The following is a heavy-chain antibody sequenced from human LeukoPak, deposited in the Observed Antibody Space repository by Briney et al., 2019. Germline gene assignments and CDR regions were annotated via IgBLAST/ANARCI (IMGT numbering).Heavy chain of an antibody. CDR3: ARDTSLGYNFGFDY. CDR1: GGTFSSYA. D-gene: IGHD5-24*01. J-gene: IGHJ4*02. CDR2: IIPILGIA. Sequence: SVKVSCKASGGTFSSYAISWVRQAPGQGLEWMGRIIPILGIANYARKFQGGVTITADKSTSTAYMELSSLRSEDTAVYYCARDTSLGYNFGFDYWGQGTLVTVSS. V-gene: IGHV1-69*04.